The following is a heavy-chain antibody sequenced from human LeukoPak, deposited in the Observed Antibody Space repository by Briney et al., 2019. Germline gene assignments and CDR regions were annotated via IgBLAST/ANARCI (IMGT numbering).Heavy chain of an antibody. J-gene: IGHJ6*03. V-gene: IGHV3-21*01. CDR3: ARDPYSGSYGNYYYYFMDV. CDR1: GFTFSSYN. Sequence: GGSLRLSCAASGFTFSSYNMNWVRQAPRKGLEWVSSITSVSSYIYYADSVKGRFTISRDNAKNSLYLQMNSLRAEDTAVYYCARDPYSGSYGNYYYYFMDVWGKGTTVTISS. CDR2: ITSVSSYI. D-gene: IGHD1-26*01.